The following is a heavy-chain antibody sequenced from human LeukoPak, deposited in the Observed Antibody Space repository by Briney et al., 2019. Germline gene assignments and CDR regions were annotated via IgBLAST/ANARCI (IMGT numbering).Heavy chain of an antibody. V-gene: IGHV1-2*02. J-gene: IGHJ4*02. CDR3: ARGYQLLWFGELFRSLFDY. CDR2: INPNSGGT. D-gene: IGHD3-10*01. Sequence: ASVKVSCKASGYTFTGYYIHWVRQAPGQGLEWMGWINPNSGGTNYAQKFQGRVTMTRDTSISTAYMELSRLRSDDTAVYYCARGYQLLWFGELFRSLFDYWGQGTLVTVSS. CDR1: GYTFTGYY.